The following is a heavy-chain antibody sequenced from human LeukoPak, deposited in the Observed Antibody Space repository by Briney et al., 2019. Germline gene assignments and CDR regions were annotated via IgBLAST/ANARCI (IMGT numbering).Heavy chain of an antibody. D-gene: IGHD2-8*01. V-gene: IGHV3-30*18. CDR3: AKDARPDCTNGACYDRSSYNMDV. J-gene: IGHJ6*02. Sequence: QPGGSLRLSCAASGFTFSNYGMHWVRQAPGKGLEWVAAISYDGSIRYYVDSVKGRFTISRDNSKNTLYLQMNSLRAEDTAVCYCAKDARPDCTNGACYDRSSYNMDVWGQGTTVSVSS. CDR2: ISYDGSIR. CDR1: GFTFSNYG.